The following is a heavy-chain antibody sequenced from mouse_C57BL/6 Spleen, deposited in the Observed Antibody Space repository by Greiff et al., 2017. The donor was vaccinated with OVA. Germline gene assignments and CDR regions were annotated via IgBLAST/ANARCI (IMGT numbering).Heavy chain of an antibody. CDR2: IDPSDSYT. J-gene: IGHJ2*01. CDR3: ARRSREYYFGY. CDR1: GYTFTSYW. Sequence: QVQLQQPGAELVKPGASVKLSCKASGYTFTSYWMQWVKQRPGQGLEWIGVIDPSDSYTNYNQKFKGKATLTVDSSSSTAYMQLSSRTSEDVAVYYCARRSREYYFGYWGQGTTLTVAS. V-gene: IGHV1-50*01.